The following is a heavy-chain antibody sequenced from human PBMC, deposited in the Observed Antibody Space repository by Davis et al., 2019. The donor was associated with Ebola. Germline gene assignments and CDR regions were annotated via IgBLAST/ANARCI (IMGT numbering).Heavy chain of an antibody. CDR3: ARARYGDLYYFDY. Sequence: GESLKISCAASGFSVSSNHMSWIRQAPGKGLEWVSYILSSGGTINYADSVKGRFTISRDNAKNSLYLQMNSLRAEDTAVYYCARARYGDLYYFDYWGQGTLVTVSS. CDR2: ILSSGGTI. J-gene: IGHJ4*02. V-gene: IGHV3-11*01. D-gene: IGHD4-17*01. CDR1: GFSVSSNH.